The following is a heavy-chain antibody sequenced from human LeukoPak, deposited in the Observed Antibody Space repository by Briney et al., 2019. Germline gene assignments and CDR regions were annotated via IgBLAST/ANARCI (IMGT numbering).Heavy chain of an antibody. CDR2: INSSSSTI. Sequence: GGSLRLSCAASGFTFSSYSMNWVRQAPGKGLEWVSYINSSSSTIYYADSVKGRFTISRDNAKNSLYLQMNSLRDEDTAVYYCARDQEGQIGTWAEMDRFDYWGQGTLVTVSS. CDR3: ARDQEGQIGTWAEMDRFDY. J-gene: IGHJ4*02. D-gene: IGHD1-26*01. CDR1: GFTFSSYS. V-gene: IGHV3-48*02.